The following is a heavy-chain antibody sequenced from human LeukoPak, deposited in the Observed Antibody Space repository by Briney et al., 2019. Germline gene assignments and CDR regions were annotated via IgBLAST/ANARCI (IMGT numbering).Heavy chain of an antibody. CDR3: ARWGSELPDDAFDI. Sequence: QSGGSLRLSCAASGFTFSSSWMNWVRKAPGKGLEWVANIKQDGSVKYYVDSVKGLFTISRDNAKNSLYLQMNSLRAEDTAVYYCARWGSELPDDAFDIWGQGTMVTVSS. D-gene: IGHD6-25*01. CDR2: IKQDGSVK. CDR1: GFTFSSSW. J-gene: IGHJ3*02. V-gene: IGHV3-7*01.